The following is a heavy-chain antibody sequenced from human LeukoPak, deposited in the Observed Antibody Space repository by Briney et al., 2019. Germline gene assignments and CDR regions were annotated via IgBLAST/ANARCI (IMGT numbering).Heavy chain of an antibody. CDR3: ARGNTLFCPLGYYSGGSSRGMDV. CDR2: IYYSGST. Sequence: PSETLSLTCTVSGGSISSYYWSWIRQPPGKGLEWIGYIYYSGSTNYNPSLKSRVTISVDTSKNQFSLKLSSVTAADTAVYYCARGNTLFCPLGYYSGGSSRGMDVWGKGTTVTVSS. D-gene: IGHD2-15*01. V-gene: IGHV4-59*01. CDR1: GGSISSYY. J-gene: IGHJ6*04.